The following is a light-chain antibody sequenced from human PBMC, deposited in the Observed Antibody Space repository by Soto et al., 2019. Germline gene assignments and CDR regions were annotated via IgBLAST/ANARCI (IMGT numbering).Light chain of an antibody. Sequence: EMVLTQSPGTLSLSPGERATLSCRASQSVSSSYLAWYQQKPGQAPRPLIYGASSRAIGIPVRFSGSGSGTDFTLTISRLEPEDFAVYYCHQYGSSPWTFGQGTKLEIK. CDR1: QSVSSSY. CDR2: GAS. CDR3: HQYGSSPWT. J-gene: IGKJ1*01. V-gene: IGKV3-20*01.